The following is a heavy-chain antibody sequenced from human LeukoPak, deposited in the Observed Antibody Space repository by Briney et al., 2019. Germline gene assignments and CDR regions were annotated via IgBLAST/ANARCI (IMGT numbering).Heavy chain of an antibody. CDR2: IYHSGST. CDR1: GGSISSSNW. D-gene: IGHD3-22*01. V-gene: IGHV4-4*02. Sequence: PSETLSLTCAVSGGSISSSNWWSWVRQPPGKGLEWIGEIYHSGSTNYNPSLKSRVTISVDKSKNQFSLKLSSVTAADTAVYYCARAYYYDSSGGYFDYWGQGTLVTVSS. CDR3: ARAYYYDSSGGYFDY. J-gene: IGHJ4*02.